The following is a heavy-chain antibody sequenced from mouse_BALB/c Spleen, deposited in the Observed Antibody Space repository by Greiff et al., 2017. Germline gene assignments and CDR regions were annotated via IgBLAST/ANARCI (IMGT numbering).Heavy chain of an antibody. V-gene: IGHV5-12-1*01. CDR1: GFAFSSYD. J-gene: IGHJ3*01. Sequence: EVQLVESGGGLVKPGGSLKLSCAASGFAFSSYDMSWVRQTPEKRLEWVAYISSGGGSTYYPGTVKGRFTISRDNAKNTLYLQMSSLKSEDTAMYYCARQGRYDVGFAYWGQGTLVTVSA. D-gene: IGHD2-14*01. CDR3: ARQGRYDVGFAY. CDR2: ISSGGGST.